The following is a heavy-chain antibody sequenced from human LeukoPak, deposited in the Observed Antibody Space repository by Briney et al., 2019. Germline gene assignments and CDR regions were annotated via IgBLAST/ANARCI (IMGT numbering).Heavy chain of an antibody. CDR1: GGSFSGNY. V-gene: IGHV4-34*01. CDR3: ASCLSYYYDTSGHQVRDAFDI. CDR2: INHSGNT. J-gene: IGHJ3*02. D-gene: IGHD3-22*01. Sequence: SGSLSLTCAVYGGSFSGNYWSWIRQPPGKGLEWIGEINHSGNTDYNPSLKSRVTISVDTSKNQFSLKLSSVTAADMAVYYCASCLSYYYDTSGHQVRDAFDIWGQGTMVTVSS.